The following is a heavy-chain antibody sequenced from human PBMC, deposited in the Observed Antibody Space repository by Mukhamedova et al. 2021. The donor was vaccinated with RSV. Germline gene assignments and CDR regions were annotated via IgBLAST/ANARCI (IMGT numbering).Heavy chain of an antibody. D-gene: IGHD1-1*01. V-gene: IGHV4-31*02. CDR2: IYYSGST. Sequence: GKGLEWIGYIYYSGSTYYNPSLKSRVTISVDTSKNQFSLKLSSVTAADTAVYYCARGYEAFDIWGLGTEVTVSS. J-gene: IGHJ3*02. CDR3: ARGYEAFDI.